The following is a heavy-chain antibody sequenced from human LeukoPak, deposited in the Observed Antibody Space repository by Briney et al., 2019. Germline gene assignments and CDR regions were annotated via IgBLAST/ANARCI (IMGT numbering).Heavy chain of an antibody. D-gene: IGHD6-19*01. J-gene: IGHJ3*02. CDR3: AKVSDSSGWYDPFDI. V-gene: IGHV3-23*01. Sequence: GGSLRLSCAASGFTFSSYAMSWVRQAPGKGLEWVSAISGSGGSTYYADSVKGRFTISSDNSKNTLYLQMNSLRAEDTAVYYCAKVSDSSGWYDPFDIWGQGTMVTVSS. CDR2: ISGSGGST. CDR1: GFTFSSYA.